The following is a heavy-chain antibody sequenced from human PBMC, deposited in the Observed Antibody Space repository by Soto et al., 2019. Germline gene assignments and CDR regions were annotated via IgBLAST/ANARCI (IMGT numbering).Heavy chain of an antibody. D-gene: IGHD6-19*01. CDR1: GGSFSGYY. CDR3: ARGPSRIAVAGTAYYYYGMDV. Sequence: LSLTCAVYGGSFSGYYWSWIRQPPGKGLEWIGEINHSGSTNYNPSLKSRVTISVDTSKNQFSLKLSSVTAADTAVYYCARGPSRIAVAGTAYYYYGMDVWGQGTTVTV. V-gene: IGHV4-34*01. J-gene: IGHJ6*02. CDR2: INHSGST.